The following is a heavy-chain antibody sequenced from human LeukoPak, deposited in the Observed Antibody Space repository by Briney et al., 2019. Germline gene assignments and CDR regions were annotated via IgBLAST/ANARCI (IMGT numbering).Heavy chain of an antibody. CDR1: GGTFSSYA. D-gene: IGHD6-19*01. V-gene: IGHV1-18*01. CDR3: ARDPTNTSGRYAYFDY. J-gene: IGHJ4*02. CDR2: ISGYNGDT. Sequence: ASVKVSCKASGGTFSSYAISWVRQAPGQGLEWMGWISGYNGDTNYAQKFQGRVTLTTDTSTSTAYMELRSLRSDDTAVYYCARDPTNTSGRYAYFDYWGQGTLVTVSS.